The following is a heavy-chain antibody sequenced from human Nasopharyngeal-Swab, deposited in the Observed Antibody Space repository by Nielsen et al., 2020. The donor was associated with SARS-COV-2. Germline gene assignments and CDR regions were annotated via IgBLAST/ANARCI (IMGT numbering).Heavy chain of an antibody. CDR2: INHIGST. Sequence: SETLSLTCAVYGGSFTTYSWIRIRQPPGKGLEWIGEINHIGSTNYNTYNPSLNSRVTISLATSKNQFSLTLTSVTAADTAIYFCARGRYYGDYDYWGQGALVTVSS. CDR1: GGSFTTYS. CDR3: ARGRYYGDYDY. V-gene: IGHV4-34*01. D-gene: IGHD4-17*01. J-gene: IGHJ4*02.